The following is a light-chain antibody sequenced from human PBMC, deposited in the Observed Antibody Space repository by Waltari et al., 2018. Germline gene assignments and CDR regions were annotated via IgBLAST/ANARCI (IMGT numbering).Light chain of an antibody. V-gene: IGKV1-6*02. Sequence: GETVSVTCRARQRINKELSWYQQNPGKAPTLLIYGASSLQTGVSSRFSGSGSGTDFTLTISSLQPEDVATYYCQQDYIPPWTFGQGTQVEI. CDR2: GAS. J-gene: IGKJ1*01. CDR3: QQDYIPPWT. CDR1: QRINKE.